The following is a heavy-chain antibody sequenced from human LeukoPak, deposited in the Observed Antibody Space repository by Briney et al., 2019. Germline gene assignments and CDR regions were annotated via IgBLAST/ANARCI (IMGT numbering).Heavy chain of an antibody. V-gene: IGHV4-30-2*01. D-gene: IGHD1-26*01. J-gene: IGHJ5*02. Sequence: SQTLSLTCAVSGGSISRGGYSWNWIRQPPGKGLEWIGYIYQSGTTYYNPSLMSRATVSLDRSRNQFSLKLNSVTAADTAVYYCARGWGWFDPWGQGTLVTVSS. CDR1: GGSISRGGYS. CDR2: IYQSGTT. CDR3: ARGWGWFDP.